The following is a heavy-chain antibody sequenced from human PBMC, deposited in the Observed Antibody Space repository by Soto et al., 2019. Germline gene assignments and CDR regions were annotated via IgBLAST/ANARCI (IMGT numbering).Heavy chain of an antibody. CDR2: IYYTGAT. V-gene: IGHV4-4*02. CDR1: SGSISSGNW. D-gene: IGHD6-25*01. CDR3: ARVFASGSGWMYYFDF. Sequence: QVQLQESGPGLVESSGTLSLTCEVSSGSISSGNWWSWVRQPPGKGLEWIGEIYYTGATNYNPSLKGRVAIAIAKSKDQSSLNLRSATAADAAVYYCARVFASGSGWMYYFDFWVQGILVSVSS. J-gene: IGHJ4*02.